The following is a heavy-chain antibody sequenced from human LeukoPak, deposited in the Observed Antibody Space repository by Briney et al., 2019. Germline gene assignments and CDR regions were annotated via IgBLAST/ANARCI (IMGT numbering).Heavy chain of an antibody. D-gene: IGHD2-15*01. Sequence: SETLSLTCTVSGGSISNYYWSWIRQPPGKGLEWIGYIYYSGSTNYNPSLKSRVTTSVDTSKNQFSLKLSSVTAADTAVYYCARMVVGLLLLHYGYYGMYVWGQGTTVTVSS. CDR1: GGSISNYY. CDR2: IYYSGST. CDR3: ARMVVGLLLLHYGYYGMYV. V-gene: IGHV4-59*01. J-gene: IGHJ6*02.